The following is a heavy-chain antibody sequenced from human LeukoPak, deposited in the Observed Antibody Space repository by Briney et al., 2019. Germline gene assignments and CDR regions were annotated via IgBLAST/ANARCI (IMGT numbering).Heavy chain of an antibody. Sequence: GGSLRLSCAASGFIFTDYWMSWVRQAPGKGLEWVANIKQDGSEKYYVDSVKGRFTISRDNAKNSLYLQMNSLRAEDTAVYYCARLRFLESYFDYWGQGTLVTVSS. CDR2: IKQDGSEK. V-gene: IGHV3-7*01. D-gene: IGHD3-3*01. CDR3: ARLRFLESYFDY. CDR1: GFIFTDYW. J-gene: IGHJ4*02.